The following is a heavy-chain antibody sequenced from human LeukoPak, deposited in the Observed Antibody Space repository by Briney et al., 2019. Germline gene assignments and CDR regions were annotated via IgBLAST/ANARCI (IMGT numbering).Heavy chain of an antibody. CDR2: ISYDGSNK. Sequence: GGSLRLSCAASGFTFSSYGMHWVRQAPGKGLEWVAVISYDGSNKYYADSVKGRFTISRDNSKNTLYLQMNSLRAEDTAVYYCAKDPHLYSSGWVYYFDYWGQGTLVTVSS. D-gene: IGHD6-19*01. CDR3: AKDPHLYSSGWVYYFDY. V-gene: IGHV3-30*18. CDR1: GFTFSSYG. J-gene: IGHJ4*02.